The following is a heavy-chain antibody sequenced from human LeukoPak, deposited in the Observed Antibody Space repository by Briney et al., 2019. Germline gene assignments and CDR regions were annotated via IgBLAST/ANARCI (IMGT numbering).Heavy chain of an antibody. J-gene: IGHJ4*02. CDR1: GFTFSSSA. CDR3: AKANYSGSYYFDS. Sequence: GGSLRLSCAASGFTFSSSATSWVRQAPGKGLEWVSSISGSGGSTFYADSVKGRFTISRDNSKNTLSVQMNSLRAEDTAVYYCAKANYSGSYYFDSWGQGTLVTVSS. D-gene: IGHD1-26*01. V-gene: IGHV3-23*01. CDR2: ISGSGGST.